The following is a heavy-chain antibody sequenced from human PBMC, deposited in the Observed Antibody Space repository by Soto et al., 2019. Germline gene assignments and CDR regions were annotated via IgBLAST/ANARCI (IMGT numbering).Heavy chain of an antibody. J-gene: IGHJ6*03. D-gene: IGHD6-13*01. CDR1: GGSISSYY. CDR2: IYYSGST. V-gene: IGHV4-59*01. Sequence: PSETLSLTCTVSGGSISSYYWSWIRQPPGKGLEWIGYIYYSGSTNYNPPLKSRVTISVDTSKNQFSLKLSSVTAADTAVYYCARAAAAGHYYYYYMDVWGKGTTVTVSS. CDR3: ARAAAAGHYYYYYMDV.